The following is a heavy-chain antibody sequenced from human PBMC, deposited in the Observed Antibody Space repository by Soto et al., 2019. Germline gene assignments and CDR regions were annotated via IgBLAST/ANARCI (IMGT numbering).Heavy chain of an antibody. CDR3: ATGLSPTFFGVCMPPNAAFDN. V-gene: IGHV1-69*01. CDR1: GGSFGSYA. D-gene: IGHD3-3*01. J-gene: IGHJ3*02. CDR2: IIPMFGTA. Sequence: QVQLVQSGAEVKKPGSSVKVSCKASGGSFGSYAINWVRQAPGQGPEWMGGIIPMFGTANYAQEFQGRVTITADASTTTVYIELSTLRSEDTAVYYCATGLSPTFFGVCMPPNAAFDNWGQGTMVTVSS.